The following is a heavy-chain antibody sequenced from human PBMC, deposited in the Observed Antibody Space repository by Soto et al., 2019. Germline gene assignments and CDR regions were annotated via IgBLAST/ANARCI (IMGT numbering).Heavy chain of an antibody. CDR1: GFTFSSYA. J-gene: IGHJ4*02. CDR2: ISYDGSNK. Sequence: HPGGSLRLSCAASGFTFSSYAMHWVRQAPGKGLEWVAVISYDGSNKYYADSVKGRFTISRDNSKNTLYLQMNSLRAEDTAVYYCARSPEYYYDSSGYSNFDYWGQGTLVTVS. D-gene: IGHD3-22*01. CDR3: ARSPEYYYDSSGYSNFDY. V-gene: IGHV3-30-3*01.